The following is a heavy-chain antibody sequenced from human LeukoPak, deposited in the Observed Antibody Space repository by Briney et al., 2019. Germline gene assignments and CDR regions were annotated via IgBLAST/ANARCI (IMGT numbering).Heavy chain of an antibody. Sequence: SVKVSCKASGGTFSSYAISWVRQAPGQGLEWMGRIIPILGIANYAQKFQGRVTITADKSTSTAYMELSSLRSEDTAVYYRASTFGGVITNEYYFDYWGQGTLVTVSS. CDR2: IIPILGIA. J-gene: IGHJ4*02. D-gene: IGHD3-16*02. V-gene: IGHV1-69*04. CDR3: ASTFGGVITNEYYFDY. CDR1: GGTFSSYA.